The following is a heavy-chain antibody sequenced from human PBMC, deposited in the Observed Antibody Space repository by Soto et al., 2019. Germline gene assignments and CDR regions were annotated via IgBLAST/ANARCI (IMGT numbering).Heavy chain of an antibody. D-gene: IGHD2-8*01. J-gene: IGHJ6*02. CDR2: IDPSDSYT. CDR3: ARRGLLVDYYGMDV. Sequence: GESLKVSCKGSGYSFTIYWISWVRQMPGKGLEWMGRIDPSDSYTNYSPSFQGHVTISADKSISTAYLQWSSLKASDTAMYYCARRGLLVDYYGMDVWGQGTTVTVSS. V-gene: IGHV5-10-1*01. CDR1: GYSFTIYW.